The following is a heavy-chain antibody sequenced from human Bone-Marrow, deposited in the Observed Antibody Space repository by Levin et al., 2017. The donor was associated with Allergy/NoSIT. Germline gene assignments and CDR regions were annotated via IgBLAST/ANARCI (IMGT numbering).Heavy chain of an antibody. J-gene: IGHJ4*02. CDR3: ARDSGDVGIYYFDF. CDR2: VNPHSGST. Sequence: PGESLKISCKASGYSFADFYIHWIRLAPGQGLEWLGWVNPHSGSTTVADRFRGRVTMTRDTSNSTAYVELSRLQSDDTATYFCARDSGDVGIYYFDFWGQGTLVTVSS. D-gene: IGHD3-10*01. V-gene: IGHV1-2*02. CDR1: GYSFADFY.